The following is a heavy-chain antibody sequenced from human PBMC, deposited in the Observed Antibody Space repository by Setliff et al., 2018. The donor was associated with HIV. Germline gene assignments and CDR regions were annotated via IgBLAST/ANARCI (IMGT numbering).Heavy chain of an antibody. V-gene: IGHV4-59*11. CDR3: ARTLGAYSSSSDPFDY. CDR1: GGSISSHY. Sequence: PSETLSLTCTVSGGSISSHYWSWIRQPPGKELEWVGYIFYSGSTKCNPSLQSRVTISIDTSKNQFSMRLSSVTAEDTAMYYCARTLGAYSSSSDPFDYWGQGALVTVSS. D-gene: IGHD6-6*01. CDR2: IFYSGST. J-gene: IGHJ4*02.